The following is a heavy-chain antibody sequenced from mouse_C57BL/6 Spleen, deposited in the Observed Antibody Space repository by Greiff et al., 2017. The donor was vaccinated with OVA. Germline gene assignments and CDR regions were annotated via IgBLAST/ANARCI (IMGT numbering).Heavy chain of an antibody. CDR2: ISRGSSTI. D-gene: IGHD2-3*01. CDR1: GFTFSDYG. V-gene: IGHV5-17*01. J-gene: IGHJ4*01. Sequence: EVKLMESGGGLVKPGGSLKLSCAASGFTFSDYGMHWVRQAPEKGLEWVAYISRGSSTIYYAGTVKGRFTIYRDNAKNTLFLQMTSLRAEDTAMYYSARTGDGYPQSRDYWGQGTSVTVSS. CDR3: ARTGDGYPQSRDY.